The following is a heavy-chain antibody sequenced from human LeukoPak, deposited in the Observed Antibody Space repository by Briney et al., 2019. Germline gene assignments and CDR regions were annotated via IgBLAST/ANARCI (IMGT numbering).Heavy chain of an antibody. CDR2: IYYSGST. V-gene: IGHV4-30-4*08. J-gene: IGHJ4*02. Sequence: SQTLSLTCTVSGGSISSGDYYWSWIRQPPGKGLEWSGYIYYSGSTYYNPSLKRRVTISVDTSKNQFSLKLSSVTAADTAVYYCARDSYYGSGSYNFDYWGQGTLVTVSS. D-gene: IGHD3-10*01. CDR1: GGSISSGDYY. CDR3: ARDSYYGSGSYNFDY.